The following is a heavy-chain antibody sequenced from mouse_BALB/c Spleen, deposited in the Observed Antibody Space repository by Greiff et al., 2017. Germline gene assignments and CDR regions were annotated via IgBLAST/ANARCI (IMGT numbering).Heavy chain of an antibody. CDR2: ISSGGST. D-gene: IGHD1-2*01. Sequence: EVKVVESGGGLVKPGGSLKLSCAASGFTFSSYAMSWVRQTPEKRLEWVASISSGGSTYYPDSVKGRFTTSRDNARNILYLQMSSLRSEDTAMYYCARERHYDGRVFDYWGQGTTLTVSS. CDR3: ARERHYDGRVFDY. J-gene: IGHJ2*01. V-gene: IGHV5-6-5*01. CDR1: GFTFSSYA.